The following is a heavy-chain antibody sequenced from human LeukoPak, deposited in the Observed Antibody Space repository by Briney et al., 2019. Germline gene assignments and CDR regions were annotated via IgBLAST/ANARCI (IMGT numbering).Heavy chain of an antibody. CDR2: IHSGDSNT. V-gene: IGHV5-51*01. CDR1: GYRFSTYW. Sequence: GESLKISCVGSGYRFSTYWIAWARQMPGKGLEWMGIIHSGDSNTVYSPSFQGQVTISVDKSISTAYLQWGSLKASDTAMYYYARPSQDYGDFDYWGQGTLVTVSS. J-gene: IGHJ4*02. CDR3: ARPSQDYGDFDY. D-gene: IGHD4-17*01.